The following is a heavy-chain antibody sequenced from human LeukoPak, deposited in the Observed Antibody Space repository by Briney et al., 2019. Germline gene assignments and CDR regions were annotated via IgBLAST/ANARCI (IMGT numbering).Heavy chain of an antibody. CDR3: ARQGGSSSPYYYYYMDV. CDR1: GYSISSGYY. Sequence: SETLSLTCAVSGYSISSGYYWGWIRQPPGKGLEWIGCIYHSGNSRYNPSLKSRVSIPVDTSKNQFSLRLSSVTAADTAVYYCARQGGSSSPYYYYYMDVWGKGTTVTVSS. CDR2: IYHSGNS. D-gene: IGHD6-13*01. V-gene: IGHV4-38-2*01. J-gene: IGHJ6*03.